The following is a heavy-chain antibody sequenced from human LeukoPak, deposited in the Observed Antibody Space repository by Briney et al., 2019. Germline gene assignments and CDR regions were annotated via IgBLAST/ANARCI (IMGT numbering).Heavy chain of an antibody. J-gene: IGHJ4*02. CDR1: GFTFSNAW. V-gene: IGHV3-15*01. Sequence: PGGSLRLSCAASGFTFSNAWMSWVRQAPGKGLEWVGRIKSKTDGGTTDYAAPVKGRFTISRDDSKNTLYLQMNSLRAGDTALYYCAKESLRGHSYGFDNWGQGTLVTVSS. CDR2: IKSKTDGGTT. D-gene: IGHD5-18*01. CDR3: AKESLRGHSYGFDN.